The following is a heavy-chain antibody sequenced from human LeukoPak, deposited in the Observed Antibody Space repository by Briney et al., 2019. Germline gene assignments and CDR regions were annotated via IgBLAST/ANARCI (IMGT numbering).Heavy chain of an antibody. J-gene: IGHJ4*02. V-gene: IGHV1-8*01. CDR3: ARVKALFRSSGYYGY. D-gene: IGHD3-22*01. CDR1: GYTFTRYD. Sequence: ASVTVSCMASGYTFTRYDINWVRQATGQGLEWMGWMNPNSGNTGYAQKFQGRVTMTRNTSISTAYMELRSLRSEDTAVYYCARVKALFRSSGYYGYWGQGTLVTVSS. CDR2: MNPNSGNT.